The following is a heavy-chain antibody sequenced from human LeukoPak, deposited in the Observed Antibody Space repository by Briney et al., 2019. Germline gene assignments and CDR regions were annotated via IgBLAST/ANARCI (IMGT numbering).Heavy chain of an antibody. J-gene: IGHJ4*02. CDR1: GGYIGSFY. CDR2: IYSSGST. D-gene: IGHD3-10*01. V-gene: IGHV4-59*01. CDR3: ARASVLLSADF. Sequence: SETLSLTCTVSGGYIGSFYWSWIRQPPGKGLEWIGNIYSSGSTNYNPSLKSRVTISVDTSKNQFSLRLTSVTAADTAVYYCARASVLLSADFWGQGTLVIVSS.